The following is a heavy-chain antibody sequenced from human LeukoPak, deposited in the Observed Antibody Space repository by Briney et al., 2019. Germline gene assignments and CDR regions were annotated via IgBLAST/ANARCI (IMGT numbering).Heavy chain of an antibody. CDR1: GGSISSGSYY. CDR3: ARGFYGDYVGVYAFDI. J-gene: IGHJ3*02. Sequence: SQTLSLTCTVSGGSISSGSYYWSWIRPPAGKGLEWIGRIYTSGSTNYNPSLKSRVTISVDTSKNQFSLKLSSVTAADTAVYYCARGFYGDYVGVYAFDIWGQGTMVTVSS. CDR2: IYTSGST. V-gene: IGHV4-61*02. D-gene: IGHD4-17*01.